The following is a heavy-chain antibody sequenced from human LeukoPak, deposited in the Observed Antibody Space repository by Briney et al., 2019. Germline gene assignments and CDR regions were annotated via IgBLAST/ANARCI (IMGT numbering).Heavy chain of an antibody. CDR3: ARHLSRLGAFDI. CDR1: GYSFTSYW. CDR2: IDPSDSYT. J-gene: IGHJ3*02. Sequence: GESLKISCKGSGYSFTSYWIGWVSQMPGIGLEWMGRIDPSDSYTNYSPSFQGHVTISADKSISTAYLQWSSLKASDTAMYYCARHLSRLGAFDIWGQGTMVTVSS. V-gene: IGHV5-10-1*01. D-gene: IGHD2/OR15-2a*01.